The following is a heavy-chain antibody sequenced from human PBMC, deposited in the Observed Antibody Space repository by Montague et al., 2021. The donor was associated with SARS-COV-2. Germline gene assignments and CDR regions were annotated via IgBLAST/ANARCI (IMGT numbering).Heavy chain of an antibody. CDR1: GFSLSTSGMC. CDR2: IDWDDDK. Sequence: PALVKPTQTLTLTCTFSGFSLSTSGMCVSWIRQPPGKALEWLALIDWDDDKYYSPSLKTRLTISKDTSKNQVVLTMTNMDPVDTATYYCAQSNYDILTGYDAFFDYWGQGTLVTVSS. V-gene: IGHV2-70*01. J-gene: IGHJ4*02. CDR3: AQSNYDILTGYDAFFDY. D-gene: IGHD3-9*01.